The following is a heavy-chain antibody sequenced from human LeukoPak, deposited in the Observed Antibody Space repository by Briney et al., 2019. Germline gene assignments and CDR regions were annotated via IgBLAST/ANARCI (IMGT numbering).Heavy chain of an antibody. CDR1: GYTFTGYY. D-gene: IGHD3-16*01. Sequence: ASVKVSCKASGYTFTGYYMHWVRQAPGQGLEWMGRINPNSGGTNYARKFQGRVTMTRDTSISTAYMELSRLRSDDTAVYYCARITYDYVWGSYSARDYWGQGTLVTVSS. CDR2: INPNSGGT. J-gene: IGHJ4*02. CDR3: ARITYDYVWGSYSARDY. V-gene: IGHV1-2*06.